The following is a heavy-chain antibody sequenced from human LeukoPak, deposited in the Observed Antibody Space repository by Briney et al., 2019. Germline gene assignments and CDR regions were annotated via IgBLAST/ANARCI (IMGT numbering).Heavy chain of an antibody. CDR3: ARDRGRIVAKTPDY. CDR1: GFTFSSYW. D-gene: IGHD3-22*01. Sequence: PGGSLRLSCAASGFTFSSYWMSWVRQAPGKGLEWVANIKQDGSEKYYVDSVKGRFTISRDNAKNSLYLQMNSLRAEDTAVYYCARDRGRIVAKTPDYWGQGTLVTVSS. V-gene: IGHV3-7*01. J-gene: IGHJ4*02. CDR2: IKQDGSEK.